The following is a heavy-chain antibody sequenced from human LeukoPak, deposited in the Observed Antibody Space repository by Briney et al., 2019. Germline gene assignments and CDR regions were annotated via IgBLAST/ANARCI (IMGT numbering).Heavy chain of an antibody. CDR2: INHSGST. Sequence: SETLSLTCAVYGGSFSGYYWSWIRQPPGKGLEWIGEINHSGSTNYNPSLKSRVTISVDTSKNQFSLKLSSVTAADTAVYYCARGGITMVRGVIIELFDPWGQGTLVTVSS. CDR1: GGSFSGYY. J-gene: IGHJ5*02. CDR3: ARGGITMVRGVIIELFDP. D-gene: IGHD3-10*01. V-gene: IGHV4-34*01.